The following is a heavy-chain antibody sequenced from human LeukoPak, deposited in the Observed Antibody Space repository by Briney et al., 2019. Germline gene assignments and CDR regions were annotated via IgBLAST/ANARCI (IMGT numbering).Heavy chain of an antibody. CDR2: IRNDGSNK. V-gene: IGHV3-30*02. Sequence: GGSLRLPCAASGFIFSNYGIHWVRQAPGKGLEWVAFIRNDGSNKYHAEFVKGRFTISRDNSKNTLLHLQMNSLRAEDTAVYYCARDPSPHHYFDYWGQGTLVTVSS. CDR1: GFIFSNYG. CDR3: ARDPSPHHYFDY. J-gene: IGHJ4*02.